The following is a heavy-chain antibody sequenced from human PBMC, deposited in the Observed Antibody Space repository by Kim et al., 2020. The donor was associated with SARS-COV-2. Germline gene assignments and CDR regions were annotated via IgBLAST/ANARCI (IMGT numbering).Heavy chain of an antibody. CDR2: INHSGST. V-gene: IGHV4-34*01. CDR3: ARRWLVRYYYGMDV. J-gene: IGHJ6*02. D-gene: IGHD6-19*01. Sequence: SETLSLTCAVYGGSFSGYYWSWIRQPPGKGLEWIGEINHSGSTNYNPSLKSRVTISVDTSKNQFSLKLSSVTAADTAVYYCARRWLVRYYYGMDVWGQGTTVTVSS. CDR1: GGSFSGYY.